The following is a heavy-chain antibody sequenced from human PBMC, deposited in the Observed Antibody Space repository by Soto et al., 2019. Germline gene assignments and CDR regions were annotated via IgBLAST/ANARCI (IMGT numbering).Heavy chain of an antibody. CDR2: LYSGGST. D-gene: IGHD6-13*01. J-gene: IGHJ2*01. V-gene: IGHV3-66*01. CDR3: ARVDSSSWYSWCFDL. CDR1: GFTVSSNY. Sequence: EVQLVESGGGLVQPGGSLRLSCAASGFTVSSNYMSWVRQAPGKGLEWFSVLYSGGSTYYADSVKGRFTIFRDNSKNTLYLQMNSLRAEDTAVYYSARVDSSSWYSWCFDLWGRGTLATVSS.